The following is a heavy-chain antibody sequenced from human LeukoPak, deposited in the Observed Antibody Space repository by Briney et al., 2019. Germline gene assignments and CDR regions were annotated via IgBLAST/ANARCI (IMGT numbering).Heavy chain of an antibody. J-gene: IGHJ4*02. CDR3: ARVVKIAVAEDYFDY. CDR2: IYYSGST. D-gene: IGHD6-19*01. Sequence: SETLSLTCSVSGGSISSYYWSWIRQPPGKGLEWIGYIYYSGSTNYNPSLKSRVTISVDTSKNQFSLKLSSVTAADTAVYYCARVVKIAVAEDYFDYWGQGTLVTVSS. V-gene: IGHV4-59*12. CDR1: GGSISSYY.